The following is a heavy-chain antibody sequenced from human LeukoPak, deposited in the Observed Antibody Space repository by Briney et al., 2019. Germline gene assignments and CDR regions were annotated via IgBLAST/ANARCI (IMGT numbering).Heavy chain of an antibody. CDR1: GFTFSSYS. D-gene: IGHD7-27*01. Sequence: GGSLRLSCAASGFTFSSYSMSWVRQAPGKGLEWVSSISSSSSYIYYADSVKGRFTISRDNAKNSLYLQMNSLRAEDTAVYYCARDLWGEDDYWGQGTLVTVSS. CDR3: ARDLWGEDDY. CDR2: ISSSSSYI. V-gene: IGHV3-21*01. J-gene: IGHJ4*02.